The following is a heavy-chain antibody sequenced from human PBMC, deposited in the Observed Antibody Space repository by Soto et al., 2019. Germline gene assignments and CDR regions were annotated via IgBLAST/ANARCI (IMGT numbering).Heavy chain of an antibody. CDR1: GGTFSSYA. D-gene: IGHD5-18*01. CDR2: IIPIFGTA. V-gene: IGHV1-69*13. J-gene: IGHJ6*02. Sequence: GASVKVSCKASGGTFSSYAISWVRQAPGQGLEWMGGIIPIFGTANYAQKFQGRVTITADESTSTAYMELSSLRSEDTAVYYCARVPSFRGYIFHMDVWGQGTTVTV. CDR3: ARVPSFRGYIFHMDV.